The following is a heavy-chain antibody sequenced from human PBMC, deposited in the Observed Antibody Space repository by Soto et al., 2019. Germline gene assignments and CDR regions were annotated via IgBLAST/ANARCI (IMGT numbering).Heavy chain of an antibody. Sequence: QVQLQQWGAGLLKPPETLSLTCAVFGGSFSGFYWSWIRQPPGKGLEWIGEINHSGSTNYNPSLKSRVTISVVTSKNQVSLKLSSVTAADTAVYYCARAPRDSGFDCWGQGTLVTVSS. CDR3: ARAPRDSGFDC. D-gene: IGHD1-26*01. V-gene: IGHV4-34*01. CDR1: GGSFSGFY. J-gene: IGHJ4*02. CDR2: INHSGST.